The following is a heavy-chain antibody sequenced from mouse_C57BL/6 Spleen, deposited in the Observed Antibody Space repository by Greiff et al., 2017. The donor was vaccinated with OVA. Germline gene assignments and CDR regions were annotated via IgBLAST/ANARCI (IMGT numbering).Heavy chain of an antibody. Sequence: EVKVEESGGGLVKPGGSLKLSCAASGFTFSDYGMHWVRQAPEKGLEWVAYISSGSSTIYYADTVKGRFTISRDNAKNTLFLQMTSLRSEDTAMYYCARAATVVAMDYWGQGTSVTVSS. J-gene: IGHJ4*01. D-gene: IGHD1-1*01. CDR2: ISSGSSTI. V-gene: IGHV5-17*01. CDR1: GFTFSDYG. CDR3: ARAATVVAMDY.